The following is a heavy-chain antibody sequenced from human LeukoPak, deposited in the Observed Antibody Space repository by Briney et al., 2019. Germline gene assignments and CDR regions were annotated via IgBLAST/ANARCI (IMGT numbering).Heavy chain of an antibody. V-gene: IGHV3-48*04. CDR2: ISSSGSTI. CDR3: ARGGYYYDNWFDP. J-gene: IGHJ5*02. CDR1: GFTFSSYG. Sequence: GGSLRLSCAASGFTFSSYGMNWVRQAPGKGLEWVSYISSSGSTIYYADSVKGRFTISRDNAKNSLYLQMNSLRAEDTAVYYCARGGYYYDNWFDPWGQGTLVTVSS. D-gene: IGHD3-22*01.